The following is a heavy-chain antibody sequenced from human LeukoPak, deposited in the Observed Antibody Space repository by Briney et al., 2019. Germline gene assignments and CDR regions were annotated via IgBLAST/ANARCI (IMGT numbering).Heavy chain of an antibody. D-gene: IGHD3-10*01. CDR2: IRYDGSNK. CDR1: GFTFSSYG. CDR3: AKTGYYGSGTRIYYYYYYMDV. Sequence: GGSLRLSCAASGFTFSSYGMHWVRQAPGKGLEWVAFIRYDGSNKYYADSVKGRFTISRDNSKNTLYLQMNSLRAEDTAVYYCAKTGYYGSGTRIYYYYYYMDVWGKGTTVTISS. J-gene: IGHJ6*03. V-gene: IGHV3-30*02.